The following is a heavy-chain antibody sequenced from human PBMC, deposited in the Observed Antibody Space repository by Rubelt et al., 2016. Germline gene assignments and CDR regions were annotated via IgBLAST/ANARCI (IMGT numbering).Heavy chain of an antibody. CDR1: RGYN. V-gene: IGHV3-48*02. CDR2: ISGSSGTI. CDR3: ARANGMDV. Sequence: RGYNMNWVRQAPGKGLEWVSYISGSSGTIYYADSVEGRFTISRDNAKNSLYLQMNSLRDDDTAAYYCARANGMDVWGQGTTVTVSS. J-gene: IGHJ6*02.